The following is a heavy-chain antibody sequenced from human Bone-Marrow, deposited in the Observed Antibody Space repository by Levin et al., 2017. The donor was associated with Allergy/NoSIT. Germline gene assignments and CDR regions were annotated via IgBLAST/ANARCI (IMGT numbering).Heavy chain of an antibody. D-gene: IGHD2-15*01. CDR1: GFTFSSYG. V-gene: IGHV3-33*01. J-gene: IGHJ6*02. CDR3: AREGVGQEYYGMDV. Sequence: PGGSLRLSCAASGFTFSSYGMHWVRQAPGKGLEWVAVIWYDGSNKYYADSVKGRFTISRDNSKNTLYLQMNSLRAEDTAVYYCAREGVGQEYYGMDVWGQGTTVTVSS. CDR2: IWYDGSNK.